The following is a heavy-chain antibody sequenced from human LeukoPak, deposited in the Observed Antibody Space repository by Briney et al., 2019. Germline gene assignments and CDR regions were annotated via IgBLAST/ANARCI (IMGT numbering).Heavy chain of an antibody. D-gene: IGHD3-22*01. Sequence: PSQTLSLTWAVSGGSISSGGYPWSWIRQPPGKGLEWIGEINHSGSTNYNPSLKSRVTISVDTSKNQFSLKLSSVTAADTAVYYCARRYYYYDSSGYYYFTSAFDIWGQGTMVTVSS. V-gene: IGHV4-30-2*01. CDR2: INHSGST. J-gene: IGHJ3*02. CDR3: ARRYYYYDSSGYYYFTSAFDI. CDR1: GGSISSGGYP.